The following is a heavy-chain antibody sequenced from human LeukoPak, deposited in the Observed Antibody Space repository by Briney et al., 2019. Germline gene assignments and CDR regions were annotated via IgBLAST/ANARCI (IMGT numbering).Heavy chain of an antibody. D-gene: IGHD1-1*01. J-gene: IGHJ4*02. CDR2: IWYDGSNK. V-gene: IGHV3-33*06. CDR3: AKGWGPRTTGTQAFDY. Sequence: GGSLRLSCAASGFTFSSYGMHWVRQAPGKGLDRVAVIWYDGSNKYYADSVQGRFTISRDNSKNTLYLQMKSLRAEDTAVYYCAKGWGPRTTGTQAFDYWGQGTLVTVSS. CDR1: GFTFSSYG.